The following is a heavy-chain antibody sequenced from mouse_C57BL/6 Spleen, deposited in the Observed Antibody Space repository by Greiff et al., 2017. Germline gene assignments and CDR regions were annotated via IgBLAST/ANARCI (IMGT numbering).Heavy chain of an antibody. Sequence: VQLVASGAELVKPGASVKISCKASGYAFSSYWMNWVKQRPGKGLEWIGQIYPGDGDTNYNGKFKGKATLTADKSSSTAYMQLSSLTSEDSAVYFCARSYYDYPYYFDYWGQGTTLTGSS. V-gene: IGHV1-80*01. CDR3: ARSYYDYPYYFDY. CDR2: IYPGDGDT. D-gene: IGHD2-4*01. J-gene: IGHJ2*01. CDR1: GYAFSSYW.